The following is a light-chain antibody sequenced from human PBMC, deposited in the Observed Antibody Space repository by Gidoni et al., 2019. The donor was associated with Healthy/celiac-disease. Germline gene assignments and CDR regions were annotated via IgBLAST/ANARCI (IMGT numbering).Light chain of an antibody. Sequence: EIVLTPSPGPLSSSPGESATLSCRASQSVSRSYLAWYHQKPGQAPRLLIYGASSRATGIPDRVRGSGSGTDFSLTISRLETEDFAVYYCQQYGSSSFTFGPXTKVDIK. CDR1: QSVSRSY. CDR2: GAS. V-gene: IGKV3-20*01. J-gene: IGKJ3*01. CDR3: QQYGSSSFT.